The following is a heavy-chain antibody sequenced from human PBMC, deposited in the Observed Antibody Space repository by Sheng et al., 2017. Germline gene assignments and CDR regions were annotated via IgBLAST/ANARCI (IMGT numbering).Heavy chain of an antibody. CDR1: GGSLGQDY. Sequence: QVRLHESGPGLVKSSETLSLTCTVSGGSLGQDYWSWIRQPPGKGLEWIGFLYHNGRTNYNPSLKSRVTISVDTSKNQFSLNLISVTPXTRPSYYCGKGGGLLPDYWGQGTMVAVSS. V-gene: IGHV4-59*12. D-gene: IGHD3-22*01. CDR3: GKGGGLLPDY. CDR2: LYHNGRT. J-gene: IGHJ4*02.